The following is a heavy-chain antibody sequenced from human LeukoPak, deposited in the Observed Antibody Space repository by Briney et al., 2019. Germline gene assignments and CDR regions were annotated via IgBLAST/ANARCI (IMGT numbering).Heavy chain of an antibody. D-gene: IGHD6-19*01. CDR3: AGNRGWYMYDQ. CDR2: IYHSGST. J-gene: IGHJ5*02. CDR1: GASIDSHSW. V-gene: IGHV4-4*02. Sequence: PSGTLSLTCAVSGASIDSHSWWSWVRQPPGKGLEWIGYIYHSGSTNYNPSLKSRVTISLDTSMNQFSLKLSSVTAADTAVYYCAGNRGWYMYDQWGQGILVTVSS.